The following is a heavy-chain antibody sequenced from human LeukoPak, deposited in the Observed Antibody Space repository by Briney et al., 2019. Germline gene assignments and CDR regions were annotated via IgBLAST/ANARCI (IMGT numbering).Heavy chain of an antibody. CDR2: INPNSGGT. D-gene: IGHD2-21*01. CDR1: GYYFSDYY. CDR3: ARADRLDGGPYLIGP. Sequence: ASVKVSCKTSGYYFSDYYMHWVRQAPGQGLEWTGWINPNSGGTSSTQKFQGRVTMTRDTSITTVYMEVNWLTSDDTAIYYCARADRLDGGPYLIGPWGQGTLVTVSS. J-gene: IGHJ5*02. V-gene: IGHV1-2*02.